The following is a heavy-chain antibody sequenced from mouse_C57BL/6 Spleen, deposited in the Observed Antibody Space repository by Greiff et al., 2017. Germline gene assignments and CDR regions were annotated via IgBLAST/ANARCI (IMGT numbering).Heavy chain of an antibody. J-gene: IGHJ2*01. D-gene: IGHD1-1*01. CDR1: GFSLSTFGMG. CDR2: IWWDDDK. Sequence: QVTLKVSGPGILQPSQTLSLTCSFSGFSLSTFGMGVGWIRQPSGKGLEWLAHIWWDDDKYYNPALKSRLTTSKDTSKNQVFLKIANVETADTATYYCARIIFITTSSSPGYFDDWGQGTTLTVSS. V-gene: IGHV8-8*01. CDR3: ARIIFITTSSSPGYFDD.